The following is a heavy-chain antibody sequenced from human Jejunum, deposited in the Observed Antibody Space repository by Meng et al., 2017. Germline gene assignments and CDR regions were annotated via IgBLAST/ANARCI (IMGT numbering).Heavy chain of an antibody. CDR3: ARIAGSSTAFDP. CDR1: GDTINSYQ. J-gene: IGHJ5*02. V-gene: IGHV1-46*02. D-gene: IGHD2-21*01. Sequence: VVQCRSKMSIPGDSMKNSRKRSGDTINSYQMHRGRQAPGQGPECMGVINPRDGSTTYSQKFQSRLTVTTDTPTSTAYMQLTGLTSEDTAVYYCARIAGSSTAFDPWGQGTLVTVSS. CDR2: INPRDGST.